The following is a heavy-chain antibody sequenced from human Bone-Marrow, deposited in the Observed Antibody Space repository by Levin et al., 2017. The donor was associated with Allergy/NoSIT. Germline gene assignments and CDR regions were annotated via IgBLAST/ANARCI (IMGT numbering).Heavy chain of an antibody. J-gene: IGHJ3*01. Sequence: GESLKISCAASGFSFSSYWMSWVRQAPGKGLEWVANIKQGGSEQDYVASVKGRFTISRDNARNSLYLQMNSMRAEDSAIYYCARDGVSPDAFDFWGQGTVVTVSS. CDR2: IKQGGSEQ. V-gene: IGHV3-7*01. D-gene: IGHD3-10*01. CDR3: ARDGVSPDAFDF. CDR1: GFSFSSYW.